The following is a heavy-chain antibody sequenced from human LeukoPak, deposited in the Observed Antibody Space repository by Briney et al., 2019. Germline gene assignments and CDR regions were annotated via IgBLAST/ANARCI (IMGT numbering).Heavy chain of an antibody. Sequence: GGSLRLSCAASGFTFSSYWMSWVSQAPGKRLEWVANIKQDGSEKYYVDSVKGRFTISRDNAKNSLYLQMNSLRAEDTAVYYCARRGYYYDSSGYYLGGFDYWGQGTLVTVSS. V-gene: IGHV3-7*01. CDR1: GFTFSSYW. CDR3: ARRGYYYDSSGYYLGGFDY. D-gene: IGHD3-22*01. CDR2: IKQDGSEK. J-gene: IGHJ4*02.